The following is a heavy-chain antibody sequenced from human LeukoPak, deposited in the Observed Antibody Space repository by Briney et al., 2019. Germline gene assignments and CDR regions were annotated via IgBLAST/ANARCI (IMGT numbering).Heavy chain of an antibody. J-gene: IGHJ4*02. CDR3: ARVSGYPYY. Sequence: PGGSLRLSCAASGFTFSSYEMNWVRQAPGEGLEWVSYISSSGSTIYYADSVKGRFTISRDNAKNSLYLQMNSLRAEDTAVYYCARVSGYPYYWGQGTLVTVSS. CDR1: GFTFSSYE. V-gene: IGHV3-48*03. CDR2: ISSSGSTI. D-gene: IGHD3-3*01.